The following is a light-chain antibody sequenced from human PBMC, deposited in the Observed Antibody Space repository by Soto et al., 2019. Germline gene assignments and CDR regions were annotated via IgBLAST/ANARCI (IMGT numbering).Light chain of an antibody. CDR1: NSDIGGYNY. J-gene: IGLJ2*01. CDR2: WVT. CDR3: SSYTSVTIVV. Sequence: QSALTQPASVSGSPGQSITISCTGTNSDIGGYNYVSWYRHHPGEAPKLMIYWVTNRPSGVSTRFSGSKSGNTASLTISGLQDEDEADYYCSSYTSVTIVVFGGGTKLTVL. V-gene: IGLV2-14*01.